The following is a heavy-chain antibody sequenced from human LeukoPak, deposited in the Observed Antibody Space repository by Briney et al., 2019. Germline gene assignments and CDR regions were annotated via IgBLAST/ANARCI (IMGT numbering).Heavy chain of an antibody. CDR1: GYTFISYG. J-gene: IGHJ5*02. V-gene: IGHV1-18*01. CDR3: ARRRAVAGVNWFDP. D-gene: IGHD6-19*01. Sequence: ASVKLSFKASGYTFISYGISCVREAPGQGLEWMGWISSHNGYTKYAQKFQGRVTMTTDTSMSTAYMELGNLRSDDTAVYYYARRRAVAGVNWFDPRGQGTLVTVSS. CDR2: ISSHNGYT.